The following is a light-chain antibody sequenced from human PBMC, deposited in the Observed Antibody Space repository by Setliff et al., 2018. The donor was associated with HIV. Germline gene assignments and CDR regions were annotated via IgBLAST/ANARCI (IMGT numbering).Light chain of an antibody. CDR2: EVD. Sequence: QSVLTQPASVSGSPGQSITISCTGSTSDVGSYNFVSWYQQYPDKAPNLIIYEVDKRPSGISDRFSASKSGITASLTISGLQAEDEADYYCSSYGGVYGLRIFGTGTKVTV. CDR3: SSYGGVYGLRI. V-gene: IGLV2-23*02. CDR1: TSDVGSYNF. J-gene: IGLJ1*01.